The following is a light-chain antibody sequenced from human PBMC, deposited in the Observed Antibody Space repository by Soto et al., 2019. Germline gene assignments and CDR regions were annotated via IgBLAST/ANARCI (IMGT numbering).Light chain of an antibody. J-gene: IGKJ1*01. CDR2: QAS. V-gene: IGKV1-5*03. CDR3: QQYNAYSQA. Sequence: DIQMTQSPSTLSASVGDRVTITCRASESVSRWLAWYQQKPGRTPKLLIYQASTLETGVPSRFSGSGSGTEFTLTIISLQFYDFATDDCQQYNAYSQAVGQGTSLDIK. CDR1: ESVSRW.